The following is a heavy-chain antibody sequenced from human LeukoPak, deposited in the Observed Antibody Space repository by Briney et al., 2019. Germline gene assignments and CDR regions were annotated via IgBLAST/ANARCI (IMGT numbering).Heavy chain of an antibody. J-gene: IGHJ6*02. CDR1: GGSISSSNW. V-gene: IGHV4-4*02. CDR3: ARVGGYCTSTSCSNSYYYYGMDV. CDR2: IYHSGST. Sequence: SETLSLTCAVSGGSISSSNWLSWVRQPPGKGLEWIGEIYHSGSTNYNPSLKSRLNISVDKSKNQFSLKVTSVTAADTAVYYCARVGGYCTSTSCSNSYYYYGMDVWGQGTTVTVSS. D-gene: IGHD2-2*01.